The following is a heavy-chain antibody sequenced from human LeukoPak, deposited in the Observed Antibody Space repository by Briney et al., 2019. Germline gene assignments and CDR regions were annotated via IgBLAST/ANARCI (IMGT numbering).Heavy chain of an antibody. J-gene: IGHJ4*02. D-gene: IGHD2-2*01. Sequence: ASVKVSCKASGGTFSSYAISWVRQAPGQGLEWMGAIIPIFGTANYAQKFQGRVTITADESTSTAYMELSSLRSEDTAVYYCARGAPYCSSTSCYFDYWGQGTLVTVSS. CDR2: IIPIFGTA. CDR1: GGTFSSYA. V-gene: IGHV1-69*13. CDR3: ARGAPYCSSTSCYFDY.